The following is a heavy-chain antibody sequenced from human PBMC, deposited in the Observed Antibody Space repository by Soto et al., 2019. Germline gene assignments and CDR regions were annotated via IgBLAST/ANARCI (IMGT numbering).Heavy chain of an antibody. CDR2: IIPIFGTA. CDR3: ASTKYDSSAYYYWYLGL. Sequence: QVELVQSGAEVKKPGSSVKVSCQASEDTFRNYAISWVRQAPGQGLEWMGGIIPIFGTANYAQKFQGRVTVTADTSGDTVYLEIRSLRTEDTGLYYCASTKYDSSAYYYWYLGLWGRGTLVTVSS. D-gene: IGHD3-22*01. CDR1: EDTFRNYA. J-gene: IGHJ2*01. V-gene: IGHV1-69*06.